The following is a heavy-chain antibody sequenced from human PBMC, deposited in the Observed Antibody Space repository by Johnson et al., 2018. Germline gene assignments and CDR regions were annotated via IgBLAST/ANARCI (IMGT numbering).Heavy chain of an antibody. J-gene: IGHJ5*01. CDR1: GFSFSDYG. D-gene: IGHD2-8*01. Sequence: VQLVESGGGLVQPGGSLRLSCAASGFSFSDYGMSWVRQAPGKGLEWVSTVSGSGSHTYYADPVKGRLTISRENSKNTLNLQMDSLRAEDTAIYYCVKERYWDNGVCYYNWFDSWGQGTLVTVCS. V-gene: IGHV3-23*04. CDR2: VSGSGSHT. CDR3: VKERYWDNGVCYYNWFDS.